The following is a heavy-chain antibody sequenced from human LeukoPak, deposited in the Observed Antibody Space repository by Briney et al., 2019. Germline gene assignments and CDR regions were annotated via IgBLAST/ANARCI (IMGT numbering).Heavy chain of an antibody. CDR3: AKILRYFDWLSYAFDI. V-gene: IGHV3-9*01. CDR2: ISWNSGSI. Sequence: GGSLRLSCAASGFTFDDYAMHWVRQAPGKGLEWVSGISWNSGSIGYADSVKGRFTISRDNAKNSLYLQMNSLRAEDTALYYCAKILRYFDWLSYAFDIWGQGTMVTVSS. CDR1: GFTFDDYA. D-gene: IGHD3-9*01. J-gene: IGHJ3*02.